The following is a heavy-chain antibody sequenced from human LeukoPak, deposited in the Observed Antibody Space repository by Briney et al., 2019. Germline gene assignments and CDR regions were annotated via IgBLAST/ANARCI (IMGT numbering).Heavy chain of an antibody. CDR1: GFSSMNYA. CDR2: ITSSGDDT. D-gene: IGHD3-10*01. CDR3: AFDSGFDY. V-gene: IGHV3-23*01. J-gene: IGHJ4*02. Sequence: GGSLSLTCAVSGFSSMNYAMSWVRQAPGKGLEWVSSITSSGDDTFYAASVKGRFTISRDNTWDTVFLHMNSLRADDTAVYYCAFDSGFDYWGQGPLVTVSS.